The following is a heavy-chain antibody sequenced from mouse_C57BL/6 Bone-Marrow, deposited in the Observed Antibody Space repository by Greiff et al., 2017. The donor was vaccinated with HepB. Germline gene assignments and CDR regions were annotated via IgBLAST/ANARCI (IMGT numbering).Heavy chain of an antibody. CDR1: DSEVFPIAY. D-gene: IGHD2-1*01. Sequence: VQLQESGSELRSPGSSVKLSCKDFDSEVFPIAYMSWVRQKPGHGFEWIGGILPSIGRTIYGEKFEDKATLDADTLSNTAYLELNSLTSEDSAIYYCARRGNYGWYFDVWGTGTTVTVSS. CDR2: ILPSIGRT. CDR3: ARRGNYGWYFDV. J-gene: IGHJ1*03. V-gene: IGHV15-2*01.